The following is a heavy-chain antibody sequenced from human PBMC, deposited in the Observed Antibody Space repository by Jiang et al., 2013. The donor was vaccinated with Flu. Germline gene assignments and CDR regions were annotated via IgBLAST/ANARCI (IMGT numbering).Heavy chain of an antibody. J-gene: IGHJ6*02. V-gene: IGHV1-69*01. D-gene: IGHD3-10*01. Sequence: SGGTFSSYAISWVRQAPGQGLEWMGGIIPIFGTANYAQKFQGRVTITADESTSTAYMELSSLRSEDTAVYYCARDGGLLWFGNYYYYGMDVWGQGTTVTVSS. CDR1: GGTFSSYA. CDR3: ARDGGLLWFGNYYYYGMDV. CDR2: IIPIFGTA.